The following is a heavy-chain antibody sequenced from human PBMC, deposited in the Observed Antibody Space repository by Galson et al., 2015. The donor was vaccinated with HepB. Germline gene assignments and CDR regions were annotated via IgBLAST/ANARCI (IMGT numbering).Heavy chain of an antibody. CDR1: GYTLTNYG. CDR2: ISAYNGNT. J-gene: IGHJ4*02. Sequence: SVKVSCKASGYTLTNYGFSWVRQAPGQGLEWMGWISAYNGNTNYAQKLQGRVTMTTDTSTSTAYMELSNLRSDDTAVYYCARALSDYYDAIFCPFDYWGQGALVTVSS. V-gene: IGHV1-18*04. CDR3: ARALSDYYDAIFCPFDY. D-gene: IGHD3-22*01.